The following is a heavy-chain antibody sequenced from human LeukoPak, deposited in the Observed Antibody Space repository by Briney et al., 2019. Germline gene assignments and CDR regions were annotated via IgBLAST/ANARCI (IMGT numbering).Heavy chain of an antibody. CDR1: GGSFSGYY. CDR3: ARAGGSMAHFDY. V-gene: IGHV4-34*01. Sequence: SETLSLTCAVYGGSFSGYYWSWIRQPPGKGLEWIGEINHSGSTNYNPSLKSRVTISVDTSKNQFSLKLSSVTAADTAVYYCARAGGSMAHFDYWGQGTLVTVSS. D-gene: IGHD2/OR15-2a*01. CDR2: INHSGST. J-gene: IGHJ4*02.